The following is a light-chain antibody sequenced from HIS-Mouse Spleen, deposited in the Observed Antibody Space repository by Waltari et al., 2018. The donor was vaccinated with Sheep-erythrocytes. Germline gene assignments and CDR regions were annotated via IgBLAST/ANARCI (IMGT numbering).Light chain of an antibody. J-gene: IGLJ2*01. CDR1: SSAVGGYNY. CDR2: EVS. Sequence: QSALTQPPSVSGSPGQSVTISCTGTSSAVGGYNYVSWYQQHPGKAPKLMIYEVSKRPSGVPDRFSGSKSGNTASLTVSGLQAEDEADYYCSSYAGSNNVVFGGGTKLTVL. CDR3: SSYAGSNNVV. V-gene: IGLV2-8*01.